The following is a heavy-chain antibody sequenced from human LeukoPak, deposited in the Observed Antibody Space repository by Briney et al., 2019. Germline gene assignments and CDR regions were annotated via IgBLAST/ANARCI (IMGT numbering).Heavy chain of an antibody. CDR1: GGSISSYY. V-gene: IGHV4-59*01. CDR2: IYYSGST. D-gene: IGHD6-19*01. Sequence: SETLSLTCTVSGGSISSYYWSWIRQPPGKGLEWIGYIYYSGSTKYNPSLKSRVTISVDTSKNQFSLKLSSVTAADTAVYYCARVASLSIGQQWLGYYFDYWGQGTLVTVSS. CDR3: ARVASLSIGQQWLGYYFDY. J-gene: IGHJ4*02.